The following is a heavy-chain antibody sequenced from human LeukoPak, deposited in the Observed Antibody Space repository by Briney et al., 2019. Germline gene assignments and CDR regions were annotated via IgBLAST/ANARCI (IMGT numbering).Heavy chain of an antibody. Sequence: GGSLRLSCAASGFTFSSYAMTWVRQTPGKLLEWVSATSGGGGATYYADSVKGLFTISRDNSKNTLYLQMDSLRAEDTAIYYCAKSLAPCGGSCYEKYYFDYWGQGTLVTVSS. J-gene: IGHJ4*02. CDR3: AKSLAPCGGSCYEKYYFDY. CDR2: TSGGGGAT. V-gene: IGHV3-23*01. D-gene: IGHD2-15*01. CDR1: GFTFSSYA.